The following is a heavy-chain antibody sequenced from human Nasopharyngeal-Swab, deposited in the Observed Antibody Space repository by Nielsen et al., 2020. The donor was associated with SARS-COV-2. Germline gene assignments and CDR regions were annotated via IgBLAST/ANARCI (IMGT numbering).Heavy chain of an antibody. CDR3: TTLDYYDSSGLSF. J-gene: IGHJ4*02. CDR2: IKSKTDGGTT. CDR1: GFTFSNAW. V-gene: IGHV3-15*01. D-gene: IGHD3-22*01. Sequence: GGSLRLSCAASGFTFSNAWLSWVRQAPGKGLEWVGHIKSKTDGGTTDYAAPVKGRFTISRDDSKNTLYLQMNSLKTEDTAVYYCTTLDYYDSSGLSFWGQGTLVTVSS.